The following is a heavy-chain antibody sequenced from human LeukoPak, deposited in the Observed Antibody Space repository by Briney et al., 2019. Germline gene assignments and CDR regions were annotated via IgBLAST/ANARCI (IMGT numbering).Heavy chain of an antibody. Sequence: QPGGSLRLSCAASGFTFSTYSMNWVRQAPGQGLEWISYISSRSNSIYYAGSVKGRFTISRDDAKNSVYLQMNSLRAEDTAVYYCARDGGGQYDSLYFDYWGQGTLVTVSS. V-gene: IGHV3-48*01. CDR3: ARDGGGQYDSLYFDY. J-gene: IGHJ4*02. CDR2: ISSRSNSI. D-gene: IGHD3-22*01. CDR1: GFTFSTYS.